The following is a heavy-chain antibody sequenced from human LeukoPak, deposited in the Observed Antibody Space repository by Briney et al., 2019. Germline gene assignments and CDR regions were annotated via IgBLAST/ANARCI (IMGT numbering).Heavy chain of an antibody. V-gene: IGHV3-53*01. D-gene: IGHD3-10*01. CDR1: GFTVSTDY. Sequence: GGSLRLSCAASGFTVSTDYMSWVRQAPGKGLEWVSVIYSDGRTYYADSVKGRFTISRDNSKNTLYLQMNSLRAEDTAVYYCARDSGRFDVFDIWGQGTMVTVSS. CDR3: ARDSGRFDVFDI. J-gene: IGHJ3*02. CDR2: IYSDGRT.